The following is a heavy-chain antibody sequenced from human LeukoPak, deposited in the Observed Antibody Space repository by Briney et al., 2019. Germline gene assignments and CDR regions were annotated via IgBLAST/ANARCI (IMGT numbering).Heavy chain of an antibody. CDR1: GFTFSSYS. V-gene: IGHV3-21*01. Sequence: GGSLTLSCAASGFTFSSYSMNWVRQAPGKELEWVSSISSSSSYIYYADSVKGRFTITRDNAKNSLYLQMNSLRAEDTAVYYCARGRGYSYVSPYYFDYWGQGTLVTVSS. CDR2: ISSSSSYI. CDR3: ARGRGYSYVSPYYFDY. D-gene: IGHD5-18*01. J-gene: IGHJ4*02.